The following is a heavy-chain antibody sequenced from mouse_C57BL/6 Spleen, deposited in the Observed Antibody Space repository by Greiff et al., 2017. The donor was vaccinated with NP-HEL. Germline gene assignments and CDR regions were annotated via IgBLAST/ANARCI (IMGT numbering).Heavy chain of an antibody. Sequence: VQLQQSGPELVKPGASVKIPCKASGYTFTDYNMDWVKQSHGKSLEWIGDINPNNGGTIYNQKFKGKATLTVDKSSSTAYMELRSLTSEDTAVYYSARHDNDGSSDWDFEVWGTGTTGTVSS. CDR1: GYTFTDYN. V-gene: IGHV1-18*01. J-gene: IGHJ1*03. CDR3: ARHDNDGSSDWDFEV. CDR2: INPNNGGT. D-gene: IGHD1-1*01.